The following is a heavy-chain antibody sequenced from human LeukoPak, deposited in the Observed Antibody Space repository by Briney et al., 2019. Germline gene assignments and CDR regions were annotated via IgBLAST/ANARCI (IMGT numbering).Heavy chain of an antibody. CDR1: GYTFTGYY. D-gene: IGHD6-13*01. J-gene: IGHJ5*02. CDR3: ARDSGSAAGTRWFDP. V-gene: IGHV1-2*02. Sequence: ASVKVSSKASGYTFTGYYMHWVRQAPGQGLEWMGWINPNSGGTNYAQKFQGRVTMTRDTSISTAYMELSRLRSDDTAVYYCARDSGSAAGTRWFDPWGQGTLVTVSS. CDR2: INPNSGGT.